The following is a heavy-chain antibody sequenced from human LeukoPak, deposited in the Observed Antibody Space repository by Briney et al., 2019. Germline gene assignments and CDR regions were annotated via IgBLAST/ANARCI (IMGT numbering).Heavy chain of an antibody. J-gene: IGHJ4*02. CDR2: ISSSSSTI. CDR3: AKLSGYNYGALDY. CDR1: GFTFSSYS. V-gene: IGHV3-48*01. Sequence: GGSLRLSCAASGFTFSSYSMNWVRQAPGKGLEWVSYISSSSSTINYAGSVKGRFTFSRDNSKNTLYLQMNSLRAEDTAVYYCAKLSGYNYGALDYWGQGTLVTVSS. D-gene: IGHD5-18*01.